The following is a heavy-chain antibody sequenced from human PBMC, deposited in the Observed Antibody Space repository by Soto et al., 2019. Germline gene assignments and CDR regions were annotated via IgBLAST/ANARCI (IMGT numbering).Heavy chain of an antibody. J-gene: IGHJ4*02. V-gene: IGHV4-39*01. Sequence: SETLSLTCTVSGASISNSDHYWAWIRQTPGKGLQWIGSIFYSGATNYSPSFQSRLTMSLDTSKNQFSLKLRSVAAADTALYYCAGHQAPDYDFHYWGQGTLVTVSS. CDR3: AGHQAPDYDFHY. CDR2: IFYSGAT. D-gene: IGHD4-17*01. CDR1: GASISNSDHY.